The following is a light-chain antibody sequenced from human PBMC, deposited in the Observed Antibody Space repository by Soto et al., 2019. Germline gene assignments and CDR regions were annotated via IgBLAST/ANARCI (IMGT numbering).Light chain of an antibody. V-gene: IGKV1-39*01. CDR3: QQSYSLPFS. CDR2: AAS. Sequence: DIQMTQSPSSLSASGGDGVTITCRTNQPISSYLNWYQQKPGTAPKLLIYAASTLQSGVPSRFSGRGFATDFTLTISSLQPEDFATYFSQQSYSLPFSFGPGTTVDIK. CDR1: QPISSY. J-gene: IGKJ3*01.